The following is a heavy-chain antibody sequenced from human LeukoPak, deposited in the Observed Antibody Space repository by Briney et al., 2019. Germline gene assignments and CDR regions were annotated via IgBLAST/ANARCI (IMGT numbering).Heavy chain of an antibody. V-gene: IGHV4-59*01. CDR1: GASISSDY. Sequence: PSETLSLTCTVSGASISSDYWNWIRQPPGKGLEWIGYIYYSGSTNYNPSLQSRVTISTGTSKTQFSLKLSSVTAADTAVYYCARFAQLGYYYYGMDVWGQGTTVTVSS. D-gene: IGHD1-1*01. CDR2: IYYSGST. CDR3: ARFAQLGYYYYGMDV. J-gene: IGHJ6*02.